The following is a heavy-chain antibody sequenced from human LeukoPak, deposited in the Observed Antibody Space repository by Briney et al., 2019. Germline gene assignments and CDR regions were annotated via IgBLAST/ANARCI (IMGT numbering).Heavy chain of an antibody. CDR3: ARHASSSQYYYYYGMDV. Sequence: SETLSLTCTVSGGSISSYYWSWIRQPPVKGLEWIGYIYYSGSTNYNPSLKSRVTISVDTSKNQFSLKLSSVTAADTAVYYCARHASSSQYYYYYGMDVWGQGTTVTVSS. D-gene: IGHD6-13*01. V-gene: IGHV4-59*08. CDR2: IYYSGST. CDR1: GGSISSYY. J-gene: IGHJ6*02.